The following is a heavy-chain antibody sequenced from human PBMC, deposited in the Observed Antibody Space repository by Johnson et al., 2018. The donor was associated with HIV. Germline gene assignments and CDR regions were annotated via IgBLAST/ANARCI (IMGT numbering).Heavy chain of an antibody. D-gene: IGHD2-15*01. J-gene: IGHJ3*02. V-gene: IGHV3-30-3*01. CDR3: ARKVVVVAAAAGDAFDI. CDR2: ISYDGSNK. Sequence: VQLVESGGGLVQPGGSLRLSCVVSGFNFSSHWMHWVRQVPGKGLVWVAVISYDGSNKYYADSVKGRFTISRDNSKNTLYLQMNSLRAEDTAVYYCARKVVVVAAAAGDAFDIWGQGTMVTVSS. CDR1: GFNFSSHW.